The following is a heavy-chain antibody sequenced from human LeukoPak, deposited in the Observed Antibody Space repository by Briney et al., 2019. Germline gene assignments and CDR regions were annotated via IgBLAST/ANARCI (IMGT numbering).Heavy chain of an antibody. Sequence: ASVKVSCKASGGTFSSYAINWVRQAPGQGLEWMVRIIHILGITIHAQKFQGRITITADKSTRIAYMELSSLRSEDTAVYYCADLGYCSGGSCYPFDYWGQGTQVTVSS. CDR2: IIHILGIT. V-gene: IGHV1-69*04. CDR3: ADLGYCSGGSCYPFDY. CDR1: GGTFSSYA. D-gene: IGHD2-15*01. J-gene: IGHJ4*02.